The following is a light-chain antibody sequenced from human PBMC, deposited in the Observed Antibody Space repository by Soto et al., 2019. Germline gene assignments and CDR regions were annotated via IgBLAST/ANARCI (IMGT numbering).Light chain of an antibody. Sequence: EMVWTQSPGTLSLSPGERATLSCRASQSVSSSFLAWYQQKPGQAPRPLIYGASNRATGIPDRFSGSGSGTDFILTISRLEPEDFAVYYCQQYVTSPWAFGQGTKVAIE. CDR1: QSVSSSF. J-gene: IGKJ1*01. V-gene: IGKV3-20*01. CDR2: GAS. CDR3: QQYVTSPWA.